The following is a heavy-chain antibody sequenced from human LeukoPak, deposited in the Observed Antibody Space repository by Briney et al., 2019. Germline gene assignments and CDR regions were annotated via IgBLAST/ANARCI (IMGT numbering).Heavy chain of an antibody. CDR1: VYSFTSYW. Sequence: GESLKISCKGSVYSFTSYWIGWVRQMPGKGLEWMGIIYPGDSDTRYSPSFQGQVTISADKSISTAYLQWSSLKASDTAMYYCATENYDSSGYYSNWFDPWGQGTLVTVSS. D-gene: IGHD3-22*01. J-gene: IGHJ5*02. CDR3: ATENYDSSGYYSNWFDP. V-gene: IGHV5-51*01. CDR2: IYPGDSDT.